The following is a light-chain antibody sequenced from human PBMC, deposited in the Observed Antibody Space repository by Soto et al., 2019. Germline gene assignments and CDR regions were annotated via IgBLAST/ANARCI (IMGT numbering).Light chain of an antibody. Sequence: QSALTQPASVSGFPRQSITISGPGATSDVGGYTYVSWYQQPPGKAPKLMIYEVNNRSSGVSNRFSGSKSGNTASLTISGLQAEDEADYYCSSYTSSSTLYVFGTGTKVTVL. CDR2: EVN. V-gene: IGLV2-14*01. CDR3: SSYTSSSTLYV. CDR1: TSDVGGYTY. J-gene: IGLJ1*01.